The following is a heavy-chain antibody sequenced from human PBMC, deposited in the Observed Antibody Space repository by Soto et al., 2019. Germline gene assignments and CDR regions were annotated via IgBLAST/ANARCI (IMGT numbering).Heavy chain of an antibody. V-gene: IGHV3-11*01. D-gene: IGHD6-6*01. J-gene: IGHJ4*02. CDR2: ISSSGSII. CDR1: GFSFSDYY. Sequence: QVQLVESGGGLVKPGGSLRLSCAASGFSFSDYYMTWIRQAPGKGLEWLSYISSSGSIIYYADSVKGRFTISRDNAKNSVFLKMNSLRAEDTAVYYCARERQLLGGAKYWGQGTLVTVSS. CDR3: ARERQLLGGAKY.